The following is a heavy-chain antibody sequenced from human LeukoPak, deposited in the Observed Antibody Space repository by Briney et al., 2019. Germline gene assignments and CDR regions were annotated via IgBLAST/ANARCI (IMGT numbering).Heavy chain of an antibody. V-gene: IGHV3-30*18. CDR1: GFTFSSYG. CDR3: AKSKSRYYGSGLFDY. D-gene: IGHD3-10*01. Sequence: GGSLRLSCAASGFTFSSYGMHWVRQAPGKGLEWVAVISYDGSNKYYADSVKGRFTISRDNSKNTLYLQMNSLRAEDTAVYYCAKSKSRYYGSGLFDYWGQGTLVTVSS. CDR2: ISYDGSNK. J-gene: IGHJ4*02.